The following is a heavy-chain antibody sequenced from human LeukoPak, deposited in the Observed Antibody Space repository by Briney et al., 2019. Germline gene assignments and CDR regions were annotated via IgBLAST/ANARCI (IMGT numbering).Heavy chain of an antibody. V-gene: IGHV3-74*01. CDR1: GFTFSKYW. CDR3: ATKQWLAPPPDS. CDR2: INTDGTVT. J-gene: IGHJ4*02. D-gene: IGHD6-19*01. Sequence: GGSLRLSCAASGFTFSKYWMLWVRQAPGKGLESVSRINTDGTVTTYADSVRGRFTVSRDNADNTMFLQMNSVRDEHTAVYYCATKQWLAPPPDSWGQGTPVTVSS.